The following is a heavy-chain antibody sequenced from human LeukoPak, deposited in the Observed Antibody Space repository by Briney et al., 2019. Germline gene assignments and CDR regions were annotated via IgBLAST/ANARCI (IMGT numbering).Heavy chain of an antibody. D-gene: IGHD3-22*01. CDR1: GFSFSGSA. CDR3: TTHVYYYASGGFFYSDY. Sequence: GGSLRLSCAASGFSFSGSAIHWVRQASGKGLEWLGRIRSKTNNYATAYGASVNDRFTISRDDSKNTAYLQMNSLKTEDTAVYYRTTHVYYYASGGFFYSDYWGRGTLVTVSS. J-gene: IGHJ4*02. V-gene: IGHV3-73*01. CDR2: IRSKTNNYAT.